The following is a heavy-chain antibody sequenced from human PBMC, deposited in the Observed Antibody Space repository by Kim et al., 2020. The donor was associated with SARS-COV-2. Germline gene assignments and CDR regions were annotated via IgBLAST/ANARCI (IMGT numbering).Heavy chain of an antibody. D-gene: IGHD2-2*01. CDR1: GGSISSYY. CDR3: ARFGQYCSSTSCYGLYYYYYGMDV. J-gene: IGHJ6*02. CDR2: IYYSGST. V-gene: IGHV4-59*13. Sequence: SETLSLTCTVSGGSISSYYWSWIRQPPGKGLEWIGYIYYSGSTNYNPSLKSRVTISVDTSKNQFSLKLSSVTAADTAVYYCARFGQYCSSTSCYGLYYYYYGMDVWGQGTTVTVSS.